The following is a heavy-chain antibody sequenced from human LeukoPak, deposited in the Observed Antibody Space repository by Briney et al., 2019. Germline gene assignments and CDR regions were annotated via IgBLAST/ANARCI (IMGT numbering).Heavy chain of an antibody. CDR3: AGDQRYGDYQDY. CDR1: GFTFSSYT. CDR2: ISSSSSCV. D-gene: IGHD4-17*01. J-gene: IGHJ4*02. Sequence: GGSLRLSCAASGFTFSSYTMNWVRQAPGKGLEWVSSISSSSSCVYYADSLKGRFTISRDNAKNSLYLQMNSLRAEDTAVYYCAGDQRYGDYQDYWGQGTLVTVSS. V-gene: IGHV3-21*01.